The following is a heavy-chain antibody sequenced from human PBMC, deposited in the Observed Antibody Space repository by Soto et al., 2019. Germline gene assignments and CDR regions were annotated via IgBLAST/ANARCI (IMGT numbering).Heavy chain of an antibody. CDR2: ISYDGSQK. Sequence: QVQLVESGGGVVQPGRSLRLSCAASGFTFSIYAMHWVRQAPGRGLEWVVIISYDGSQKYYADSVKGRFTISRDNSKNMIYLQMNGLRAEVTAVYYCARGQQLGYHYAGMDVWGQGTTVTVFS. CDR3: ARGQQLGYHYAGMDV. D-gene: IGHD6-13*01. CDR1: GFTFSIYA. J-gene: IGHJ6*02. V-gene: IGHV3-30*03.